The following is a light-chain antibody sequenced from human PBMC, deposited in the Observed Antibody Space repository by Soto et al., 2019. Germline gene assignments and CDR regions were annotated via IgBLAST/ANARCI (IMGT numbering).Light chain of an antibody. CDR1: NIGSKS. CDR2: DDS. V-gene: IGLV3-21*02. CDR3: QVWDSSSDHYV. Sequence: SYELNQPPSVSVAPGQTARITCGGKNIGSKSVHWYQQKPGQAPVLVVYDDSDRPSGIPERFSGSNSGNTATLTISRVEAGDEADYYCQVWDSSSDHYVFGTGTKVTVL. J-gene: IGLJ1*01.